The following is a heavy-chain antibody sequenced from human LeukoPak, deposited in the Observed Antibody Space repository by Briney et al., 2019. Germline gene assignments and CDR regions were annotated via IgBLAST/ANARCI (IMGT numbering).Heavy chain of an antibody. CDR1: GFTFSSYG. CDR2: IWYDGSNK. D-gene: IGHD6-13*01. J-gene: IGHJ4*02. CDR3: ASHPGYSSSWPPDY. Sequence: PGGSLRLSCAASGFTFSSYGMHWVRQAPGKGLEWVAVIWYDGSNKYYADSVKGRFTISRDNSKNTLYLQMNSLRAEDTAVYYCASHPGYSSSWPPDYWGQGTLATVSS. V-gene: IGHV3-33*01.